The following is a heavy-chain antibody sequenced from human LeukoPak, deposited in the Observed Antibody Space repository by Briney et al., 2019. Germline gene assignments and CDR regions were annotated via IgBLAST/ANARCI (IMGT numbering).Heavy chain of an antibody. CDR2: ISWNSGSI. V-gene: IGHV3-9*01. J-gene: IGHJ4*02. CDR3: AKATYDFWSGYYGE. D-gene: IGHD3-3*01. CDR1: GFTFDGYA. Sequence: GGSLRLSCAASGFTFDGYAMHWVRQAPGKGLEWVSGISWNSGSIGYADSVKGRFTISRDNAKNSLYLQMNSLRAEDTALYYCAKATYDFWSGYYGEWGQGTLVTVSS.